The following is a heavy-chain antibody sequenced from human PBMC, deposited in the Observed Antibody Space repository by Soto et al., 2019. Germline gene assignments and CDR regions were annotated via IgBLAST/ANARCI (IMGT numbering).Heavy chain of an antibody. Sequence: GESLKISCKGSGYSFTSYWIGWVRQMPGKGLEWMGIIYPGDSDTRYSPSFQGQVTISADKSISTAYLQWSSLKASDTAMYYCARLMKWPHLGDWFDPWGQGTLVTVSS. CDR1: GYSFTSYW. CDR2: IYPGDSDT. D-gene: IGHD3-10*01. V-gene: IGHV5-51*01. J-gene: IGHJ5*02. CDR3: ARLMKWPHLGDWFDP.